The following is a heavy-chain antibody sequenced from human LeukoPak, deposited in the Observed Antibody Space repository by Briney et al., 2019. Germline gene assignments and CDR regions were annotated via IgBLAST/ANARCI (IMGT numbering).Heavy chain of an antibody. CDR1: GGTFSSYA. J-gene: IGHJ4*02. D-gene: IGHD3-22*01. V-gene: IGHV1-69*04. Sequence: SVKVSCKASGGTFSSYAISWVRQAPGQGLEWMGRIIPILGIANYAQKFQGRVTITADKSTSTAYMELNSLRAEDTAVYYCARGEGGYRAATIDYWGQGTLVTVSS. CDR2: IIPILGIA. CDR3: ARGEGGYRAATIDY.